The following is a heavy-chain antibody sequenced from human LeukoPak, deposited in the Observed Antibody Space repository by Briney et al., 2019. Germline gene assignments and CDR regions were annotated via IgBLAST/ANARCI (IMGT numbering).Heavy chain of an antibody. Sequence: PSETLSLTCAVYGGSFSGYYWSWIRQPPGKGLEWIGVINHSGSTNYNPSLKSRVTISVDTSKNQFSLKLSSVTAADTAVYYCARGIAAAWDAFDIWGQGTMVAVSS. D-gene: IGHD6-13*01. CDR2: INHSGST. CDR1: GGSFSGYY. V-gene: IGHV4-34*01. CDR3: ARGIAAAWDAFDI. J-gene: IGHJ3*02.